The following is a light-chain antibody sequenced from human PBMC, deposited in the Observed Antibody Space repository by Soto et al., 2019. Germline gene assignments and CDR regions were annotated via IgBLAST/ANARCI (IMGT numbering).Light chain of an antibody. CDR1: QSVSSN. V-gene: IGKV3-15*01. J-gene: IGKJ2*01. CDR2: GAS. Sequence: IVMTQSPATLSVSPGERATLSCRASQSVSSNLAWYQQKPGQAPRLLIYGASTRATGIPARFSGSGSGTEFTLTISSXXXEDFAVYYCQQYNNWPPYTFGQGTKLEIK. CDR3: QQYNNWPPYT.